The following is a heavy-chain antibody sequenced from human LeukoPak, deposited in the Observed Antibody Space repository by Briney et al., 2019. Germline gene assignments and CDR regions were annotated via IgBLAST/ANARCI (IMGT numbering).Heavy chain of an antibody. J-gene: IGHJ4*02. CDR1: RFTFGDYA. D-gene: IGHD6-19*01. CDR2: IKSKAYGGTT. Sequence: PGGSLRLSCTASRFTFGDYAMSWFRQAPGKGLEWVGFIKSKAYGGTTEYAASVKGRFTISRNDSKSIAYLQMNSLKTEDTAMYYCTRDLWYSSGWYYFDYWGQGTLVTVSS. V-gene: IGHV3-49*03. CDR3: TRDLWYSSGWYYFDY.